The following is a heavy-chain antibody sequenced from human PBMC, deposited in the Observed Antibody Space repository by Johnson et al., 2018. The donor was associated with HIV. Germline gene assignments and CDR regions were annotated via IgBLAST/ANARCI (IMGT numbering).Heavy chain of an antibody. V-gene: IGHV3-33*01. J-gene: IGHJ3*01. CDR3: TRTYRGSSWEADKWGEGFDL. CDR1: GFTFSDYG. CDR2: IWHDGRNK. D-gene: IGHD6-6*01. Sequence: QVQLVESGGGVVQPGRSLRLSCAASGFTFSDYGMHWVRQAPGKGLEWLAVIWHDGRNKFYADSMKGRFIISRDNSKKTLSLQMNSLRGDDTATYYCTRTYRGSSWEADKWGEGFDLWGQRTLVTVSS.